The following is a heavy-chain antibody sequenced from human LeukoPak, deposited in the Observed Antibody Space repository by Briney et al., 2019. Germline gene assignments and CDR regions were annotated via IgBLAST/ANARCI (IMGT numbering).Heavy chain of an antibody. CDR2: ISGSGGGT. V-gene: IGHV3-23*01. J-gene: IGHJ4*02. CDR1: GFTFGSYA. CDR3: AKTPRWFGELLGLFDY. Sequence: GGSLRLSCAASGFTFGSYAMSWVRQAPGKGLEWVSAISGSGGGTYYADSVKGRFTISRDNSKNTLYLQMNSLRAEDTAVYYCAKTPRWFGELLGLFDYWGQGTLVTVSS. D-gene: IGHD3-10*01.